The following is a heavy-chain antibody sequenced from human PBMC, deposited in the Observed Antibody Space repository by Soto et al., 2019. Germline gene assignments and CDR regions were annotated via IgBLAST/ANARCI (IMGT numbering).Heavy chain of an antibody. D-gene: IGHD6-19*01. V-gene: IGHV4-59*08. CDR2: IYYSGST. J-gene: IGHJ4*02. CDR1: GGSISSYY. CDR3: ARHFDRYSSGFLLDY. Sequence: SETLSLTCTVSGGSISSYYWSWIRQPPGKGLEWIGYIYYSGSTNYNPSLKSRVTISVDTSKNQFSLKLSSVTAADTAVYYCARHFDRYSSGFLLDYWGQGTLVTVSS.